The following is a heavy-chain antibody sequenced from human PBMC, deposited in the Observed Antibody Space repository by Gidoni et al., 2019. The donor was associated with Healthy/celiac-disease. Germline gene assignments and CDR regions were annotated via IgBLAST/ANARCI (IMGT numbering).Heavy chain of an antibody. CDR3: ARLGGAATPTSWRTYYYYGMDV. J-gene: IGHJ6*02. CDR1: GYSFTSYW. CDR2: IYPGDSDT. D-gene: IGHD2-15*01. Sequence: EVQLVQSGAEVKKPGESLKISCKGSGYSFTSYWIGWVRQMPGKGLEWMGIIYPGDSDTRYSPSFQGQVTISADKSISTAYLQWSSLKASDTAMYYCARLGGAATPTSWRTYYYYGMDVWGQGTTVTVSS. V-gene: IGHV5-51*01.